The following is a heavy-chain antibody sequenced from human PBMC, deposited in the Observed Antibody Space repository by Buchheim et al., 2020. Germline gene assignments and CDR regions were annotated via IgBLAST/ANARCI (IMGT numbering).Heavy chain of an antibody. CDR2: ISGSDTTI. Sequence: VQLVESGGGLIQPGESLRLSCEASGFTFSSYGMNWVRQAPGKGLEWISFISGSDTTIYYADSVNGRFTISRDNAKNSLVLQMNSLRAEDTAVYYCARDQRDQGYWYFDLWGRGT. J-gene: IGHJ2*01. CDR1: GFTFSSYG. CDR3: ARDQRDQGYWYFDL. V-gene: IGHV3-48*03.